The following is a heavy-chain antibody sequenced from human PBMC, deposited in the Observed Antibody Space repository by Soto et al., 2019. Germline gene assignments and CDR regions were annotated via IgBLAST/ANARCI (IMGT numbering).Heavy chain of an antibody. Sequence: GGSLRLSCAASGFTFSNYAMSWVRQAPGKGLEWVSRIGDTGGDTYYADFVKGRFTISRDNSKNTLYLQMSSLRAEDTAVYYCTKSISGPNHPFDYWGQGTLVTVSS. J-gene: IGHJ4*02. D-gene: IGHD2-21*01. CDR2: IGDTGGDT. CDR1: GFTFSNYA. V-gene: IGHV3-23*01. CDR3: TKSISGPNHPFDY.